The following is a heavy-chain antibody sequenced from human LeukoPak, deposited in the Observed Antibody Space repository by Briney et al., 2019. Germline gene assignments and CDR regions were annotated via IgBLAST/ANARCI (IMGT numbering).Heavy chain of an antibody. CDR1: GGSISSYY. CDR3: ARHGRGSGWYPFYFDY. CDR2: IYYSGST. V-gene: IGHV4-59*08. Sequence: SETLSLTCTVPGGSISSYYWSWIRQPPGKGLEWIGYIYYSGSTNYNPSLKSRVTISVDTSKNQFSLKLSSVTAADTAVYYCARHGRGSGWYPFYFDYWGQGTLVTVSS. D-gene: IGHD6-19*01. J-gene: IGHJ4*02.